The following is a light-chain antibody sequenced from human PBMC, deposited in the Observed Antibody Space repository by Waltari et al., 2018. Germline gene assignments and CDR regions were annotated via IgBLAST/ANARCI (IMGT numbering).Light chain of an antibody. Sequence: QSVLTQPPSLSGAPGQRVTTSCTGSSSNIGAGHDIHWYKVFPGTAPKLLIYGNNNRPSGVPDLFSGSKSDTSASLAIGGLQAEDEADYYCQSVDIRLSGGVVFGGGTKVTVL. CDR3: QSVDIRLSGGVV. V-gene: IGLV1-40*01. CDR1: SSNIGAGHD. CDR2: GNN. J-gene: IGLJ3*02.